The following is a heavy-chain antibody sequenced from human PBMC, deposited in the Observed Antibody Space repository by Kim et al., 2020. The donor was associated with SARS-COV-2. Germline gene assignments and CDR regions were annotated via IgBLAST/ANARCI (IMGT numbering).Heavy chain of an antibody. CDR2: IYHSGST. Sequence: SETLSLTCAVSGGSISSGGYSWSWIRQPPGKGLEWIGYIYHSGSTYYNPSLKSRVTISVDRSKNQFSLKLSSVTAADTAVYYCARVDCSGGSCYFDYWGQGTLVTVSS. D-gene: IGHD2-15*01. J-gene: IGHJ4*02. CDR3: ARVDCSGGSCYFDY. V-gene: IGHV4-30-2*01. CDR1: GGSISSGGYS.